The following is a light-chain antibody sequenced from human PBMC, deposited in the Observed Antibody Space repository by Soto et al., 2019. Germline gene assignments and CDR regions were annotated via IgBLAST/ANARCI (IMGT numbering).Light chain of an antibody. CDR1: QSVSSY. J-gene: IGKJ1*01. CDR2: DAS. CDR3: QQRSNLPPT. Sequence: EIVLTQSPATLSLSPGERATLSCRASQSVSSYLAWYQQKPGQAPRLLIYDASNRATGITARFSGSGSGTDFTLTISSLEPEDFAVYYCQQRSNLPPTFGQGTKVEIK. V-gene: IGKV3-11*01.